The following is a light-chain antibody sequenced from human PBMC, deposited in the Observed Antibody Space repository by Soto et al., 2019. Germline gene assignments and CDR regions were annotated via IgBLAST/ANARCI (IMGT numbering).Light chain of an antibody. CDR3: QQYNSYSPYT. V-gene: IGKV1-5*03. J-gene: IGKJ2*01. CDR2: KAS. Sequence: DIQMTQSPSTLSASVGDRVTITCRASQSISSWLAWYQQKPGKAPKVLIYKASSLESGVPSRFSGSGSGTEFTLTSSSLQPDDFATYYCQQYNSYSPYTFGQGTKLEIK. CDR1: QSISSW.